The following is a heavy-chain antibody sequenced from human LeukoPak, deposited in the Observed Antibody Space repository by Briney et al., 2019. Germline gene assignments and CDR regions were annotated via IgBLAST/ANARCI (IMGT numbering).Heavy chain of an antibody. CDR2: IYPGDSDT. CDR1: GYSFTSYW. V-gene: IGHV5-51*01. CDR3: VRLMVLSGARVAVAGIRELDY. Sequence: GESLKISCKGSGYSFTSYWSGWVRQLPGKGLEWMGIIYPGDSDTRYSPSFQGQVTISADKSISTAYLQWSSLKASDTAMYYCVRLMVLSGARVAVAGIRELDYWGQGTLVTVSS. J-gene: IGHJ4*02. D-gene: IGHD6-19*01.